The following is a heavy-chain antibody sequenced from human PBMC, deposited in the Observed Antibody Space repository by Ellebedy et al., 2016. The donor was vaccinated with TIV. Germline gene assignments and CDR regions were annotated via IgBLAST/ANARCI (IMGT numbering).Heavy chain of an antibody. CDR3: ARGNTLLRDESEATRFDP. CDR1: DGSISSSSYY. D-gene: IGHD3-10*01. CDR2: IYHTEIS. J-gene: IGHJ5*02. V-gene: IGHV4-61*05. Sequence: MPSETLSLTCTVSDGSISSSSYYWHWIRQPPGKGLEWIGYIYHTEISNYNPSLKSRVTISADSSKSQFSLKLSSVTAADTALYYCARGNTLLRDESEATRFDPWGQGILVTVSS.